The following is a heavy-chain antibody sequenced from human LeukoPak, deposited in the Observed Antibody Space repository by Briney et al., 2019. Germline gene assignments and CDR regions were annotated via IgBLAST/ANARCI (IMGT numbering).Heavy chain of an antibody. CDR3: ARVGDSSGWYGDAGY. V-gene: IGHV3-33*01. CDR2: IWYDGSNK. D-gene: IGHD6-19*01. J-gene: IGHJ4*02. CDR1: GFTFSSYG. Sequence: PGRSLRLSCAASGFTFSSYGIDSVRQAPGKGLEWVAVIWYDGSNKYYADSVKGRFTISRDNSKNTLYLQMNSMRAEDTAVDYCARVGDSSGWYGDAGYWGQGTLVTVSS.